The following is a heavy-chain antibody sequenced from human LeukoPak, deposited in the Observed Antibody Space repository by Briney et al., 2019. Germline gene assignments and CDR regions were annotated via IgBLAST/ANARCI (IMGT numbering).Heavy chain of an antibody. CDR3: ARGIVAVGNIDY. V-gene: IGHV4-4*07. Sequence: KPSETLSLTCTVSGGSISSYYWSWIRQPAGKGLGWIGRIYTSGSTNYNPSLKSRVTMSVDTSKNQFSLKLSSVTAADTAVYYCARGIVAVGNIDYWGQGTLVTVSS. CDR2: IYTSGST. J-gene: IGHJ4*02. D-gene: IGHD6-13*01. CDR1: GGSISSYY.